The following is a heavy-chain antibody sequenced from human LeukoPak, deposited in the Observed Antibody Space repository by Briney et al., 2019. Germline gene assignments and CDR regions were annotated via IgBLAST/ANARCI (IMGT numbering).Heavy chain of an antibody. Sequence: PSETLSLTCTVSGGSISSYYWSWIRQPPGKGLEWIAYISDIGSINYNPSLKSRVTISLDTSKNQFSLKLSSVTAADTAVYYCARALGIAAAGHYYYYYGMDVWGQGTTVTVSS. D-gene: IGHD6-13*01. CDR3: ARALGIAAAGHYYYYYGMDV. V-gene: IGHV4-59*12. CDR1: GGSISSYY. J-gene: IGHJ6*02. CDR2: ISDIGSI.